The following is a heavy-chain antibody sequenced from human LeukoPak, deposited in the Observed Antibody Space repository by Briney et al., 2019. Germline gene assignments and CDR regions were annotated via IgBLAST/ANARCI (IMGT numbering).Heavy chain of an antibody. CDR2: IIPIFGTA. CDR3: ARDVGIAAAGTSLPHYYYYYMDV. V-gene: IGHV1-69*05. Sequence: SVKVSCKASGGTFSSYAISWVRQAPGQGLEWMGGIIPIFGTANYAQKFQGRVTITTDESTSTAYMELSSLRSEDTAVYYCARDVGIAAAGTSLPHYYYYYMDVWGKGTTVTVSS. J-gene: IGHJ6*03. CDR1: GGTFSSYA. D-gene: IGHD6-13*01.